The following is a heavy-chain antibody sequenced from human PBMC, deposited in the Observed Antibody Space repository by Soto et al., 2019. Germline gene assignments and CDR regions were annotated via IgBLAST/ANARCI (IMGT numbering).Heavy chain of an antibody. Sequence: SETLSLTCAVSGGSVSSGSYYWSWIRQPPGKGLEWIEYIYYSGSTNYNPSLKSRVTISVDTSKNQFSLKLSSVTAADTAVYYCARGGSSWYPLGMDVWGQGTTVTVSS. CDR1: GGSVSSGSYY. CDR2: IYYSGST. J-gene: IGHJ6*02. CDR3: ARGGSSWYPLGMDV. V-gene: IGHV4-61*01. D-gene: IGHD6-13*01.